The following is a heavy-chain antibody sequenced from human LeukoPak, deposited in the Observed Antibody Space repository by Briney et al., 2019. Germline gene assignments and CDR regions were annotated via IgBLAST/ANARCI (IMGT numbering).Heavy chain of an antibody. V-gene: IGHV3-66*01. D-gene: IGHD1-26*01. CDR1: GFTVSSNY. CDR2: IYSGGST. J-gene: IGHJ4*02. Sequence: GGSLRLSCAASGFTVSSNYMSWVRQAPGKGLEWVSVIYSGGSTYYADSVKGRFTISRDNSKNTLYLQMNSLRAEDTAVYYCASVFSGSPPLDYWGQGTLVTVSS. CDR3: ASVFSGSPPLDY.